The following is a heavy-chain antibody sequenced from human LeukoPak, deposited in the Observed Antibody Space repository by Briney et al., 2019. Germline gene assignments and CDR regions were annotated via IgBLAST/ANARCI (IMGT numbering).Heavy chain of an antibody. V-gene: IGHV3-7*01. Sequence: PGGSLRLSCAASGFTHSSYWMSWVRPAPGKGLEWVANIKQDGSEKYYVDSVKGRFTISRDNAKNTLYLQMNSLRAEDTAVYYCARDGPLPFDAFDIWGQGTMVTVSS. CDR1: GFTHSSYW. CDR3: ARDGPLPFDAFDI. CDR2: IKQDGSEK. J-gene: IGHJ3*02.